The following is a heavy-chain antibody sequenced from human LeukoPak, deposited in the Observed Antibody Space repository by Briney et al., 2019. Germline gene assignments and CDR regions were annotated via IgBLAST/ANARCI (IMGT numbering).Heavy chain of an antibody. CDR2: INHSGST. V-gene: IGHV4-34*01. J-gene: IGHJ4*02. D-gene: IGHD2-15*01. CDR3: ARGSSVVVVAATPGLDY. Sequence: PSETLSLTCAVYGGSFSGYYWSWIRQPPGKGLEWIGEINHSGSTNYNPSLKSRVTISVDTSKNQFSLKLSSVTAADTAVYYCARGSSVVVVAATPGLDYWGQGTLVTVSS. CDR1: GGSFSGYY.